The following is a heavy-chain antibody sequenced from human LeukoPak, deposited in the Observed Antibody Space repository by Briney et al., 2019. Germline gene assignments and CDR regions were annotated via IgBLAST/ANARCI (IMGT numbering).Heavy chain of an antibody. V-gene: IGHV4-38-2*01. CDR2: IYHSGST. CDR3: ARAVVAATNWFDP. CDR1: GYSISSGYY. Sequence: SETLSLTCAVSGYSISSGYYWGWIRQPPGRGLEWIGGIYHSGSTYYNPSLKSRVTISVDTSKNQFSLKLSSVTAADTAVYYCARAVVAATNWFDPWGQGTLVTVSS. J-gene: IGHJ5*02. D-gene: IGHD2-15*01.